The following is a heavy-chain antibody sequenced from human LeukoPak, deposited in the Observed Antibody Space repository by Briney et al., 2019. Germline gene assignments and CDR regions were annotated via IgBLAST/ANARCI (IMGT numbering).Heavy chain of an antibody. CDR1: GLTVNNYG. V-gene: IGHV3-23*01. D-gene: IGHD6-19*01. CDR3: AILAVAAPTGVC. CDR2: VSALDEI. Sequence: GGSLRLSCSASGLTVNNYGVSWVRQAPGKGLDWVSSVSALDEIYYADSVKGRFTISRDKSMNTVYLQMNSLRAEDMAIYSCAILAVAAPTGVCWGQGTLVTVSS. J-gene: IGHJ4*02.